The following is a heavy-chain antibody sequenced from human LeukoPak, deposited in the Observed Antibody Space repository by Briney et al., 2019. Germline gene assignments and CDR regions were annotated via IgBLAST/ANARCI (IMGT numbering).Heavy chain of an antibody. V-gene: IGHV3-23*01. CDR1: GFTFSSYA. CDR2: ISGSGGST. Sequence: GGSLRLSCAASGFTFSSYAMSWVRQAPGKGLEWVSAISGSGGSTHYADSVKGRFTISRDNSKNTLYPQMNSLRAEDTAVYYCAKLPRSNYYYGMDVWGQGTTVTVSS. J-gene: IGHJ6*02. CDR3: AKLPRSNYYYGMDV.